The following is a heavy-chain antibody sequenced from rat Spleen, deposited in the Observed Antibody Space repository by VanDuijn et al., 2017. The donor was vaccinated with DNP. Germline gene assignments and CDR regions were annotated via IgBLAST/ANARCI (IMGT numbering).Heavy chain of an antibody. CDR2: INEDSRII. D-gene: IGHD5-1*01. CDR3: VTRGTGSDNWFAY. CDR1: GFTFADYW. Sequence: EVQLVESGGDLVQSGRSLKVSCAASGFTFADYWMGWVRQAPGKGLEWIGEINEDSRIINYLPSLKDRFTISRDNAQNSLYLQMTNLGSEDTAIYYCVTRGTGSDNWFAYWGQGTLVTVSS. J-gene: IGHJ3*01. V-gene: IGHV4-2*01.